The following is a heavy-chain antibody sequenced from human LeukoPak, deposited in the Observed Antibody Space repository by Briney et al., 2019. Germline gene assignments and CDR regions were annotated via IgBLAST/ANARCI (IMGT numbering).Heavy chain of an antibody. Sequence: GASVKVSCKASGGTFSSYAISWLRQAPGQGLEWMGGIIPIFGTANYAQKFQGRVTITTDGSTSTAYMELSSLRSEDTAVYYCARTSHYYYYYYMDVWGKGTTVTVSS. J-gene: IGHJ6*03. V-gene: IGHV1-69*05. CDR3: ARTSHYYYYYYMDV. CDR2: IIPIFGTA. CDR1: GGTFSSYA.